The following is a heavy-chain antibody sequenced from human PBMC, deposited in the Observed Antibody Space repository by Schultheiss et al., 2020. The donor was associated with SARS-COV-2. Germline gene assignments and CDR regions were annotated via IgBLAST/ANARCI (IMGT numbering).Heavy chain of an antibody. V-gene: IGHV3-66*01. CDR3: ARASTYSSSWSDYYYYYMDV. Sequence: GGSLRLSCAASGFTFDDYAMHWVRQAPGKGLEWVSVIYSGGSTYYADSVKGRFTISRDNSKNTLYLQMNSLRAEDTAVYYCARASTYSSSWSDYYYYYMDVWGKGTTVTVSS. D-gene: IGHD6-13*01. CDR2: IYSGGST. J-gene: IGHJ6*03. CDR1: GFTFDDYA.